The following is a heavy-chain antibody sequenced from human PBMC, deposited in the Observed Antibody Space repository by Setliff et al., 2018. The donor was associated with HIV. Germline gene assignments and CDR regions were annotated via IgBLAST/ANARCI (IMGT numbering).Heavy chain of an antibody. J-gene: IGHJ4*02. CDR1: GYTFTIYD. D-gene: IGHD6-19*01. Sequence: ASVKVSCKASGYTFTIYDITWVRQAPGQGLEWMGWISAYNGNTNYAQKLQGRVTMTTDTSTSTAYMELRSLRSDDTAVYYCARDRRVAMADGTDFWGQGTLVTVSS. V-gene: IGHV1-18*01. CDR2: ISAYNGNT. CDR3: ARDRRVAMADGTDF.